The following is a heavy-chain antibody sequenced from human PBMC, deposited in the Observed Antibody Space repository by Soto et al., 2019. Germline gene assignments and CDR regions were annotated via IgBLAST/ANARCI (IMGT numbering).Heavy chain of an antibody. D-gene: IGHD4-17*01. V-gene: IGHV3-21*01. J-gene: IGHJ3*02. CDR3: LIGGRGSTADDVLEI. CDR1: GFTFSSYS. Sequence: EFQLVESGGGLVRPGGSLRLSCADSGFTFSSYSMNWVRQAPGKGLEWVSSISSTSSPIFYAASVEGRFTISRDNAKRTLYLQMKSLSVEDTAVYYCLIGGRGSTADDVLEIWGRGTMVTVSS. CDR2: ISSTSSPI.